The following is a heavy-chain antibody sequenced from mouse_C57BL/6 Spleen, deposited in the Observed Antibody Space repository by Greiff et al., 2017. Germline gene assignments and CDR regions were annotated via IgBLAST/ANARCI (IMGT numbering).Heavy chain of an antibody. V-gene: IGHV1-15*01. CDR2: IDPETGGT. D-gene: IGHD1-1*01. J-gene: IGHJ2*01. Sequence: QVQLQQSGAELVRPGASVTLSCKASGYTFTDYEMHWVKQTPVHGLEWIGAIDPETGGTAYNQKFKGKAILTADKSSSTAYMALRSLTSEDSAVYSCTSITTLVATDYWGQGTTLTVSS. CDR3: TSITTLVATDY. CDR1: GYTFTDYE.